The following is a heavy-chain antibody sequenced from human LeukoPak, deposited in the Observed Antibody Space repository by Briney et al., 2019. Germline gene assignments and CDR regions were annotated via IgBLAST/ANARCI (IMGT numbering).Heavy chain of an antibody. Sequence: ASVKVSCTASGYTFTSYGISWVRQAPGQGLEWMGWISAYNGNTNYAQKLQGRVTMTTDTCTSTAYMELRSLRSDDTAVYYCARAEGITMIRGPKYYFDYWGQGTLVTVSS. CDR2: ISAYNGNT. D-gene: IGHD3-10*01. V-gene: IGHV1-18*01. CDR1: GYTFTSYG. J-gene: IGHJ4*02. CDR3: ARAEGITMIRGPKYYFDY.